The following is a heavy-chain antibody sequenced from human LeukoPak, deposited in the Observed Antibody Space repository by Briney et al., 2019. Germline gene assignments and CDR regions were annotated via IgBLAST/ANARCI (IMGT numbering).Heavy chain of an antibody. Sequence: GGSLRLSCAASGFTLDDYAMHWVRQAPRKGLEWVSLLSWDGSTTYYADSVRGRFTVSRDTNKNSLLLQMNSLRTEDTALYYCVRVALPAAIYYYMDIWGKGTTVIVSS. CDR2: LSWDGSTT. J-gene: IGHJ6*03. CDR1: GFTLDDYA. D-gene: IGHD2-2*01. CDR3: VRVALPAAIYYYMDI. V-gene: IGHV3-43*01.